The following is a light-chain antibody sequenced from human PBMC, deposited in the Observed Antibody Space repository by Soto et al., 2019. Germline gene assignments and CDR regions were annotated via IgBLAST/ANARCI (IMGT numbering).Light chain of an antibody. CDR3: QQYGRS. CDR2: DAS. CDR1: QSVSSNY. Sequence: EIVLTPSPGTLSLSPGERATLSCRASQSVSSNYLAWYQQKPGQAPRLLIYDASSRATGIPDRFSGSGSGTDFTLTISRLEPEDFAVYYCQQYGRSFGPGTKVDIK. J-gene: IGKJ3*01. V-gene: IGKV3-20*01.